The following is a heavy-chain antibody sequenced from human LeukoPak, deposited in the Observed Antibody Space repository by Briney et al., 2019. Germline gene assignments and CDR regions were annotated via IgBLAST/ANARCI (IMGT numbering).Heavy chain of an antibody. CDR2: INWNGGST. CDR3: ARDFFGGVIVRGFGLDY. Sequence: GGSLRLSCAASGFTFDDYGMSWVRQAPGKGLEWVSGINWNGGSTGYADSVKGRFTISRDNAKNSLYLQMNSLRAEDTALYYCARDFFGGVIVRGFGLDYWGQGTLVTVSS. V-gene: IGHV3-20*04. D-gene: IGHD3-16*02. J-gene: IGHJ4*02. CDR1: GFTFDDYG.